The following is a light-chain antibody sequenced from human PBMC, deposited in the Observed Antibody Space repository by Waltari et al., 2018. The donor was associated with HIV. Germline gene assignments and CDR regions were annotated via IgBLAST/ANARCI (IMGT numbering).Light chain of an antibody. CDR2: SYG. V-gene: IGLV1-44*01. J-gene: IGLJ3*02. CDR1: SSNIGRNT. CDR3: ATWDDSLNAWV. Sequence: QSVLNQSPSASGTPGQRVIISCSGSSSNIGRNTSTWYQQFPGTAPKPLIYSYGQRPSGVPERFSGSKSATSASLAISGLRSEDEADYYCATWDDSLNAWVFGGGTKLTVL.